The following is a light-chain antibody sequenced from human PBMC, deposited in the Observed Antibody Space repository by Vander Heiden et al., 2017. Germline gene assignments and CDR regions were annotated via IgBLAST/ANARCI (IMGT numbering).Light chain of an antibody. V-gene: IGLV1-40*01. J-gene: IGLJ3*02. CDR3: HSYDTRLGGSEV. CDR1: SSNIGAGYD. Sequence: QSVLTQPPSASGAPGQRVTISCTGNSSNIGAGYDVHWYQQLPGTAPKLLIYGDINRRSGIPDRFSASKSGASASLAISGLQAEDEADYYCHSYDTRLGGSEVLGGGTKVTVL. CDR2: GDI.